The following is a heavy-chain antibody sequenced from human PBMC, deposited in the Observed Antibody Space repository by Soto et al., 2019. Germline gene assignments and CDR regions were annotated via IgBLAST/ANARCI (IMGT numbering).Heavy chain of an antibody. Sequence: ASVKVSCKVSGYTLTGLSMHWVRRAPGKGLEWMGGFDPEDGETIYAQKFQGRVTMTEDTSTDTAYMELSSLRSEDTAVYYCATATRYCSGGSCYYYWGQGTLVTVSS. CDR3: ATATRYCSGGSCYYY. CDR2: FDPEDGET. J-gene: IGHJ4*02. V-gene: IGHV1-24*01. D-gene: IGHD2-15*01. CDR1: GYTLTGLS.